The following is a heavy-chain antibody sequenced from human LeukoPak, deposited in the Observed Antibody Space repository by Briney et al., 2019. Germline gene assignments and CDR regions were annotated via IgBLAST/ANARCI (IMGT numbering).Heavy chain of an antibody. J-gene: IGHJ6*02. CDR2: IKQDGSEK. CDR1: GFTFSSYW. Sequence: PGGSLRLSCAASGFTFSSYWMSWVRQAPGKGLEWVANIKQDGSEKYYVDSVKGRFTISRDNAKNSLYLQMNSLRAEDTAVYYCARDMFDFWSGYPIYYYYYGMDVWGQGTTVTASS. D-gene: IGHD3-3*01. CDR3: ARDMFDFWSGYPIYYYYYGMDV. V-gene: IGHV3-7*01.